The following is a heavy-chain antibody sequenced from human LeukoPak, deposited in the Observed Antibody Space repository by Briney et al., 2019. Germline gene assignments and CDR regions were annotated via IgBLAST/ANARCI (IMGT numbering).Heavy chain of an antibody. J-gene: IGHJ4*02. Sequence: PGESLKISCKGFGSSFTSYWIAWVRQMPGKGLEWMGIIYPGDSDTRYSPSFQGQVTISADKSINTAYLQWSSLKASDTAMYYCARRYDNTGYYVYWGQGTLVTVSS. V-gene: IGHV5-51*01. CDR2: IYPGDSDT. CDR1: GSSFTSYW. CDR3: ARRYDNTGYYVY. D-gene: IGHD3-22*01.